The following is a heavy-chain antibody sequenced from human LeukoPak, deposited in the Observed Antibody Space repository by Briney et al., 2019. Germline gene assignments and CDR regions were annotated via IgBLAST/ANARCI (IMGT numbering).Heavy chain of an antibody. D-gene: IGHD4-17*01. J-gene: IGHJ4*02. V-gene: IGHV4-30-2*01. CDR3: ARVNPAGYGDYVSYFDY. CDR2: IYHSGST. Sequence: SETLSLTCAVSGGSISSGGYSWSWIRQPPGKGLEWIGYIYHSGSTYYNLSLKSRVTISVDRSKNQFSLKLSSVTAADTAVYYCARVNPAGYGDYVSYFDYWGQRTLVTVSS. CDR1: GGSISSGGYS.